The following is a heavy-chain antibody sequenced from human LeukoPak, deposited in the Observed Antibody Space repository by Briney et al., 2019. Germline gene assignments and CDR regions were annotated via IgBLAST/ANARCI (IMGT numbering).Heavy chain of an antibody. Sequence: SETLSLTCTVSGGSISSGSYYWSWIRQPAGKGLEWIGRIYTSGSTNYNPSLKSRVTISVDTPKNQFSLKLSSVTAADTAVYYCASRTMVRGVIFDYWGQGTLVTVSS. D-gene: IGHD3-10*01. J-gene: IGHJ4*02. CDR2: IYTSGST. CDR3: ASRTMVRGVIFDY. CDR1: GGSISSGSYY. V-gene: IGHV4-61*02.